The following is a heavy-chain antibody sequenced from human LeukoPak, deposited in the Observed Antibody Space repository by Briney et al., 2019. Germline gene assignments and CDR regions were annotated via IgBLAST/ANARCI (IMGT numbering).Heavy chain of an antibody. CDR3: AQGFSSGWYPY. D-gene: IGHD6-19*01. CDR1: GFSVSSFG. CDR2: ISLNGETT. V-gene: IGHV3-23*01. J-gene: IGHJ4*02. Sequence: PGRSLRLSCAVSGFSVSSFGMSWVRQAPGKGLEWISAISLNGETTWYADSVKGRFTISRDNSKNTLYLQLTSLRAEDTAVYYCAQGFSSGWYPYWGQGSLVSVSS.